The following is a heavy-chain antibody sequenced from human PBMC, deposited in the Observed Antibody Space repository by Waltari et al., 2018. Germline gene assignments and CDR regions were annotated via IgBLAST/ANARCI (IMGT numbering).Heavy chain of an antibody. CDR3: ATARDEETAMVYFDD. CDR1: GFTFRSNH. Sequence: EVQLVESGGALVHPGGSVRLSCAASGFTFRSNHMAWVRPAPGKGLEWVSIIYAAGSTYYADSVMGRFTISRDNSKNTLHLQMNSLRSEDTAIYYCATARDEETAMVYFDDWGEGSLVSVSS. J-gene: IGHJ4*02. V-gene: IGHV3-66*02. D-gene: IGHD5-18*01. CDR2: IYAAGST.